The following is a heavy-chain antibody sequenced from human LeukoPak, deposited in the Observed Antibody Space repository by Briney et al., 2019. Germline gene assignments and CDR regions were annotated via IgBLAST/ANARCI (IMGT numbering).Heavy chain of an antibody. V-gene: IGHV3-9*01. CDR2: ISWNSGSI. Sequence: GGSLRLSCAASGFTFDDYAMHWVRQAPGKGLEWVSGISWNSGSIGYADSVKGRFTISRDNAKNSLYLQINSLRAEDTALYYCAKDIPARFDPWGQGTLVTVSS. J-gene: IGHJ5*02. CDR1: GFTFDDYA. CDR3: AKDIPARFDP.